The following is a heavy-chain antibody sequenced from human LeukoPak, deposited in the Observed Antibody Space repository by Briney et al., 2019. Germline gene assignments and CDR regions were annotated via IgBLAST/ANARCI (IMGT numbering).Heavy chain of an antibody. J-gene: IGHJ4*02. CDR3: ARGVWERFFDY. V-gene: IGHV3-66*01. Sequence: PGGSLRLSCAASGFSVSSNYMTWIRQAPGKGLEWVSVIYSAGHTYYADSVNGRFTISRDNSKNTLYFQMNSLTDEDTAVYYCARGVWERFFDYWGQGTLVTVSS. CDR2: IYSAGHT. D-gene: IGHD1-26*01. CDR1: GFSVSSNY.